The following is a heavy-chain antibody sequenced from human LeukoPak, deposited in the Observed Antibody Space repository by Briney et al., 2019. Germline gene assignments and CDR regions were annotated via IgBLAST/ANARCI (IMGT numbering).Heavy chain of an antibody. V-gene: IGHV3-7*01. D-gene: IGHD1-26*01. J-gene: IGHJ4*02. Sequence: PGGSLRLSCAASGLFFSTNWMSWVRQAPGKGLEWVATIKPDGRDKYYVDSVKGRFTVSRDNGKNSVYLQMNSLRAEDTAVYYCASWEASTNYWGQGTLVTVSS. CDR1: GLFFSTNW. CDR3: ASWEASTNY. CDR2: IKPDGRDK.